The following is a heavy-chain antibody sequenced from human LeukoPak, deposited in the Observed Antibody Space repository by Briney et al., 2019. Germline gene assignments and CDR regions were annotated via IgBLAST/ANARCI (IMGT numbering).Heavy chain of an antibody. V-gene: IGHV3-23*01. Sequence: GGSLRLSCAASGFTFSSYAMSWVRQAPGKGLEWVSAISGSGGSTYYADSVKGRFTISRDNAKNSLYLQMNSLRAEDTAVYYCARDIEAAGLFLDYWRQGTLVTVSS. J-gene: IGHJ4*02. D-gene: IGHD6-13*01. CDR1: GFTFSSYA. CDR2: ISGSGGST. CDR3: ARDIEAAGLFLDY.